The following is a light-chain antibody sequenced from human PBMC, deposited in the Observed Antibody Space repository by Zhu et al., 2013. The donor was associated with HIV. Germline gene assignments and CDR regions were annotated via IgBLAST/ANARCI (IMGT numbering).Light chain of an antibody. CDR3: LQDYKYPPT. J-gene: IGKJ1*01. CDR1: QGISSA. CDR2: DAS. V-gene: IGKV1D-13*01. Sequence: AIQLTQSPSSLSASVGDRVTVTCRASQGISSALAWYQQKPGKRPTLLIYDASNLDSGVPSRFSGSGSGTTFTLTITGLQPEDVATYFCLQDYKYPPTFGQGTKVEI.